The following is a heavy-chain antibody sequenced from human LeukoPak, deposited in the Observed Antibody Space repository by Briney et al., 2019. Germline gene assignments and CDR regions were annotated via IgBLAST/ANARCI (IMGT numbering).Heavy chain of an antibody. J-gene: IGHJ5*02. D-gene: IGHD2-15*01. V-gene: IGHV4-34*01. Sequence: SETLSLTCVVYGGSFSGYYWSWIRQPPGKGLEWIGEINHSGSTNYNPSLKSRVTISVDTSKNQFSLKLSSVTAADTAVYYCARGRLGCSGGSCYRNWFDPWGQGTLVTVSS. CDR3: ARGRLGCSGGSCYRNWFDP. CDR2: INHSGST. CDR1: GGSFSGYY.